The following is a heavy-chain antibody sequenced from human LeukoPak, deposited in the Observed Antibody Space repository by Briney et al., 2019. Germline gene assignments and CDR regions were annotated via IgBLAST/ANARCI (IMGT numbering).Heavy chain of an antibody. CDR1: GFTFASYA. D-gene: IGHD1-26*01. CDR2: ISGGGGST. CDR3: AKGGKWDVTPFDY. Sequence: GGSLRLSCAASGFTFASYAMNWVRQAPGKGLEWVSTISGGGGSTYYADSVKGRFTISRDNSKNTLYLQVNSLRAEDTAVYYCAKGGKWDVTPFDYWGQGTLVTVSS. V-gene: IGHV3-23*01. J-gene: IGHJ4*02.